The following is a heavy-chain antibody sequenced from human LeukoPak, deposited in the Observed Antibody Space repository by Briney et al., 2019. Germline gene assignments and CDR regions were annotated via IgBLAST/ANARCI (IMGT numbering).Heavy chain of an antibody. D-gene: IGHD6-6*01. Sequence: SETLSLTCTVSGGSISSYYWNWIRQPPGKGLEWIGYIYYSGTTNYNPSLKSRVTISVDTSKNQFSLKLSSVTAADTAVYYCARAQSYSSSWFDYWGQGTLVTVSS. CDR3: ARAQSYSSSWFDY. V-gene: IGHV4-59*01. J-gene: IGHJ5*01. CDR2: IYYSGTT. CDR1: GGSISSYY.